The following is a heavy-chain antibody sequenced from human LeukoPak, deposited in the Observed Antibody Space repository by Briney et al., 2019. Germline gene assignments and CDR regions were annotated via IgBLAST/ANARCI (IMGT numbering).Heavy chain of an antibody. CDR1: VGSFSDYL. CDR2: KNHSGTT. J-gene: IGHJ6*04. Sequence: SGAPSPSPAVLVGSFSDYLWNLIRPSPRKGVELVWEKNHSGTTNYNPSLKSRVTISVDTSKNQFSLRLSSVTAADTAIYHCARGLRLPSRSTPAVPHVWSKGTTVTVSA. D-gene: IGHD6-19*01. V-gene: IGHV4-34*01. CDR3: ARGLRLPSRSTPAVPHV.